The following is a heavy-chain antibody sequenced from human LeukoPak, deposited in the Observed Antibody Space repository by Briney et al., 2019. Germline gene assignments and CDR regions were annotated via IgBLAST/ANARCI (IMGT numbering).Heavy chain of an antibody. CDR3: ARQDYGDYGWYFQH. CDR1: GGSISSYY. Sequence: SETLFPTCTVSGGSISSYYWSWIRQPPGKGLEWIGYIYYSGSTNYNPSLKSRVTISVDTSKNQFSLKLSSVTAADTAVYYCARQDYGDYGWYFQHWGQGTLVTVSS. D-gene: IGHD4-17*01. V-gene: IGHV4-59*08. CDR2: IYYSGST. J-gene: IGHJ1*01.